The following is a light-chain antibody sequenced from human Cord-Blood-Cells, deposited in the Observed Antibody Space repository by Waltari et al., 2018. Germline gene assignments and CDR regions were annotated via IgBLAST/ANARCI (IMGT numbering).Light chain of an antibody. CDR3: QAWDSSTVV. Sequence: SYELTQPPSVSVSPGQTASIPCSGDTLGDKYACWYQQKPGQSPVLVIYQDSKRPSGIPERFYGSNSGNTATLTISGTQAMDEADYYCQAWDSSTVVFGGGTKLTVL. CDR2: QDS. V-gene: IGLV3-1*01. J-gene: IGLJ2*01. CDR1: TLGDKY.